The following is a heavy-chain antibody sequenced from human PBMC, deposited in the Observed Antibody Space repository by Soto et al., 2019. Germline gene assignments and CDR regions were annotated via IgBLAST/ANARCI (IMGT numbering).Heavy chain of an antibody. V-gene: IGHV3-23*01. CDR1: GFTFSSSA. CDR3: ARHPSGYIGNLGY. CDR2: ITGSGVNR. Sequence: GGSLRLSCAASGFTFSSSAMSWVRQAPGKGLEWVSTITGSGVNRYHADSVQGRFTISRDNSKDTLYLQMNSLRAEDTALYYCARHPSGYIGNLGYWGQGTLVTVSS. D-gene: IGHD5-12*01. J-gene: IGHJ4*02.